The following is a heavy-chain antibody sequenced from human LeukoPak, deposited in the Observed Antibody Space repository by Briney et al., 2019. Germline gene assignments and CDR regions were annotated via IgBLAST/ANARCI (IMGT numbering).Heavy chain of an antibody. D-gene: IGHD3-3*01. CDR2: ISHSGNT. CDR1: GGSFSGYY. V-gene: IGHV4-34*01. Sequence: PSETLSLTCVVYGGSFSGYYWSWIRQPPGKGLEWIGEISHSGNTNYNPSLKSRVTISVDPSKNQFSLKLSSVTAADMAVYYCARSRQIFGVAENWFDPWGQGTLVTVSS. J-gene: IGHJ5*02. CDR3: ARSRQIFGVAENWFDP.